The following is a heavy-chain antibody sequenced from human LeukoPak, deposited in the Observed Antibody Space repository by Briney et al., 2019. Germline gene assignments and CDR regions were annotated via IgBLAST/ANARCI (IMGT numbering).Heavy chain of an antibody. CDR2: INPNSGGT. Sequence: AAVKVSCKASGYTFTGYYMHWVRQAPGQGIEWMGWINPNSGGTNYAQKFQGRVTMTRDTSISTAYMELSRLSSDDTAVYYCARVDSSGSSYDYWGQGRLDTVSS. D-gene: IGHD6-19*01. V-gene: IGHV1-2*02. CDR3: ARVDSSGSSYDY. J-gene: IGHJ4*02. CDR1: GYTFTGYY.